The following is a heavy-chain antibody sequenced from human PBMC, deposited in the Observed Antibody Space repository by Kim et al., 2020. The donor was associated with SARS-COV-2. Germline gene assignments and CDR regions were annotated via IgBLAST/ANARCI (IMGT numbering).Heavy chain of an antibody. D-gene: IGHD4-4*01. J-gene: IGHJ6*02. Sequence: PSFQGHVTISADKSISTAYLQWSSLKASDTAMYYCARTAVTTLPNYGMDVWGQGTTVTVSS. CDR3: ARTAVTTLPNYGMDV. V-gene: IGHV5-10-1*01.